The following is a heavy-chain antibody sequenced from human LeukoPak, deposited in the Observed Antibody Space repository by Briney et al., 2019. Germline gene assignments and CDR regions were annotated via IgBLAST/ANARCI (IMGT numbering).Heavy chain of an antibody. CDR3: ARDQFGEFQGDNWFDP. CDR2: TIPIFGTA. D-gene: IGHD3-10*01. Sequence: ASVKVSCKASGGTFSSYAISWVRQAPGQGLEWMGGTIPIFGTANYAQKFQGRVTITADESTSTAYMELSSLRSEDTAVYYCARDQFGEFQGDNWFDPWGQGTLVTVSS. V-gene: IGHV1-69*13. J-gene: IGHJ5*02. CDR1: GGTFSSYA.